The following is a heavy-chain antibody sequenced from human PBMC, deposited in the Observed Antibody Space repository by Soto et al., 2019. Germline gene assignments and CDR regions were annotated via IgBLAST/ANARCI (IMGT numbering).Heavy chain of an antibody. CDR3: ARSFGWYAIDY. CDR2: ISHSGSV. V-gene: IGHV4-4*02. Sequence: QVLLQESGPGLVQPSGTLSLSCAVSGDSISTNYFWGWVRQPPGKGLEWVGDISHSGSVNYNPSLQRLVTLSIDKSKNQFSLKLNFVTAAETAVYYWARSFGWYAIDYWGQGTLVIVSS. J-gene: IGHJ4*02. CDR1: GDSISTNYF. D-gene: IGHD6-19*01.